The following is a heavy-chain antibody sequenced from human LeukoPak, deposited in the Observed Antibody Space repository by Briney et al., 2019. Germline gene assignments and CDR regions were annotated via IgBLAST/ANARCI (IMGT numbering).Heavy chain of an antibody. V-gene: IGHV3-72*01. CDR2: IINKANSHTT. CDR1: GFTFSGHY. J-gene: IGHJ4*02. Sequence: AESLRLSCAASGFTFSGHYMDWVRQPPGKGLEWVGRIINKANSHTTEYAASVKGRFTISRDDSKNSLYLQMNRLKTEDTAVYFCAREEFSDYVPFFDYWGQGTLVTVSS. CDR3: AREEFSDYVPFFDY. D-gene: IGHD4-17*01.